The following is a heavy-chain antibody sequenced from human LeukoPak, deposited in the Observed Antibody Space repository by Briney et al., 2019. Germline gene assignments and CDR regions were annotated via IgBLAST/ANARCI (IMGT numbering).Heavy chain of an antibody. CDR3: AKVAPLGSSWYAFNY. Sequence: GGSLRLSCAASGFTFSTYAASWVRQAPGKGLEWVSAITGSGGSTYYAASVKGRFTISRDNSKNTFYLQMNSLRAEDTAVYYCAKVAPLGSSWYAFNYWGQGTLVTVSS. V-gene: IGHV3-23*01. J-gene: IGHJ4*02. D-gene: IGHD6-13*01. CDR1: GFTFSTYA. CDR2: ITGSGGST.